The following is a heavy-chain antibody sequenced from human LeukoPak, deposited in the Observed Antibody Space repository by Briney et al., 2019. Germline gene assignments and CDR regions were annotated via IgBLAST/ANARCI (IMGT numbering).Heavy chain of an antibody. V-gene: IGHV4-30-4*08. D-gene: IGHD3-3*01. Sequence: SETLSHTCTVSGGSISSGDYYWSWIRQPPGKGLEWIGYIYYSGSTYYNPSLKSRVTISVDTSKNQFSLKLSSVTAADTAVYYCARDGPITIFGDSWFDPWGQGTLVTVSS. CDR1: GGSISSGDYY. J-gene: IGHJ5*02. CDR2: IYYSGST. CDR3: ARDGPITIFGDSWFDP.